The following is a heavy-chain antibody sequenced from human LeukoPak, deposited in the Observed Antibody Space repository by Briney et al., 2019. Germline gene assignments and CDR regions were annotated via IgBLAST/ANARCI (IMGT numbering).Heavy chain of an antibody. CDR3: ARGAPYGYYYDSSGTAPYIDY. CDR1: GYTLTSYG. CDR2: ISAYNGNT. Sequence: ASLKVSRKASGYTLTSYGISWVRQAPRQTLEWMGGISAYNGNTNYAQKVQGRVTMTTDTSTSTAYMELRSLRSDDTAVYYCARGAPYGYYYDSSGTAPYIDYWGKGTLVTVSS. V-gene: IGHV1-18*01. D-gene: IGHD3-22*01. J-gene: IGHJ4*02.